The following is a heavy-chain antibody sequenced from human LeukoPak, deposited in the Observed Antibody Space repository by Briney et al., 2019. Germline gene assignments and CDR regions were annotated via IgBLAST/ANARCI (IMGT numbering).Heavy chain of an antibody. Sequence: GGSLRLSCAASGFTFSYYSMNWVRQAPGKGLEWASYISSSTTTIYYADSVKGRFTISRDNAKNSLYLQINSLRDEDTAVYYCARGKYYVSGSYDNWFDPWGQGTLVTVSS. CDR3: ARGKYYVSGSYDNWFDP. CDR1: GFTFSYYS. V-gene: IGHV3-48*02. J-gene: IGHJ5*02. CDR2: ISSSTTTI. D-gene: IGHD3-10*01.